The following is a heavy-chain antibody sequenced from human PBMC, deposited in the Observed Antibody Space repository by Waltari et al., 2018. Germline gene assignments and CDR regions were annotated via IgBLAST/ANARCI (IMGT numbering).Heavy chain of an antibody. Sequence: QVQLQESGPGLVKSSETLSLTCTVSGGSLSSHYCSWLWQPPGKGLERIGYIYYSGNTNYNPYLKSRVTRSVDTSKNQFSLKLSSVTAADTAVYYCARDLGFSSWSNHYFDYWGQGTLVTVSS. V-gene: IGHV4-59*11. CDR1: GGSLSSHY. J-gene: IGHJ4*02. D-gene: IGHD6-13*01. CDR3: ARDLGFSSWSNHYFDY. CDR2: IYYSGNT.